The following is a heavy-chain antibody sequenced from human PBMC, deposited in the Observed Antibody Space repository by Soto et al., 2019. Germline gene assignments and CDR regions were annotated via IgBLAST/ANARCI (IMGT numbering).Heavy chain of an antibody. V-gene: IGHV5-51*01. J-gene: IGHJ4*02. CDR2: IYPGDSDT. CDR3: ARHSSWQLRRHYYDSSGYYVDY. Sequence: XEAQKISWKGSGYSFTSYWSGWVRQMPGKGLEWMGIIYPGDSDTRYSPSFQGQVTISADKSISTAYLQWSSLKASDTAMYYCARHSSWQLRRHYYDSSGYYVDYWGQGTLVTVS. CDR1: GYSFTSYW. D-gene: IGHD3-22*01.